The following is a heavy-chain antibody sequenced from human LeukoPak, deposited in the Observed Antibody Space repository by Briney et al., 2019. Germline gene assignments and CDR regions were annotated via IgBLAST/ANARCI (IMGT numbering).Heavy chain of an antibody. CDR3: ARVSREVSY. CDR1: GYTFSSYG. V-gene: IGHV1-18*01. J-gene: IGHJ4*02. Sequence: GASVTVSCKASGYTFSSYGISWVRQAPGQGLEWMGWISIYNTNTNYAQNLQGRVTMTTDTSTSTTYMELRSLRSDDTAVYYCARVSREVSYWGQGTLVTVSS. CDR2: ISIYNTNT.